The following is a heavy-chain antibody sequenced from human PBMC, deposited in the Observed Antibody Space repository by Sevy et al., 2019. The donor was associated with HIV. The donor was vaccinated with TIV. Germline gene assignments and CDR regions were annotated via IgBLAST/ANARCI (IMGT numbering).Heavy chain of an antibody. D-gene: IGHD2-8*02. CDR2: MNPNSGNT. CDR3: ARGFLPVLANNWFDP. J-gene: IGHJ5*02. Sequence: ASVKVSCKASGYTFTSYDINWVQQATGQGLEWMGWMNPNSGNTGYAQKFQGRVTMTRNTSISTAYMELSSLRSEDTAVYYCARGFLPVLANNWFDPWGQGTLVTVSS. CDR1: GYTFTSYD. V-gene: IGHV1-8*01.